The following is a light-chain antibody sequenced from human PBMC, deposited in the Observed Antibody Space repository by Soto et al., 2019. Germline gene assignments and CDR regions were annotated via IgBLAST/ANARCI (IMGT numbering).Light chain of an antibody. CDR2: GAS. Sequence: EIVLTQSPGTLSLSPGERATLSCRASQSISGSYLAWYQQKPGQSPRLLIYGASSRAPGIPDRFTGSGSGTHFTLTISSLQPEDFAVYFCQQYGSSPQTFGQGTTVEIK. J-gene: IGKJ1*01. CDR3: QQYGSSPQT. CDR1: QSISGSY. V-gene: IGKV3-20*01.